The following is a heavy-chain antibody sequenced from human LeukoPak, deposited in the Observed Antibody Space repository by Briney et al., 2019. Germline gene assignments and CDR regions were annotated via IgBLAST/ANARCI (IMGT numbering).Heavy chain of an antibody. CDR2: INHSGST. CDR1: GGSFSGYY. V-gene: IGHV4-34*01. J-gene: IGHJ4*02. Sequence: SETLSLTCAVYGGSFSGYYWSWIRQPPGKGLEWIGEINHSGSTNYNPSLKNRVTISVDTSKNQFSLKLSSVTAADTAVYYCARDDSGYDWTEPFDYWGQGTLVTVSS. CDR3: ARDDSGYDWTEPFDY. D-gene: IGHD5-12*01.